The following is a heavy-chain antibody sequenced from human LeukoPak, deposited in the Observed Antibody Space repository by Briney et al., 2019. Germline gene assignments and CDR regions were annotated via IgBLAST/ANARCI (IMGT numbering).Heavy chain of an antibody. Sequence: GGSLRLSCAASGFIFSSYSMNWVRQAPGKGLEWIAYISRTSDSIYYVDSVRGRFTIFRDNVKNSLYLQMNSLRREDTAVFYCTREGGNYPNYFDYWGLGTLVTVSS. CDR3: TREGGNYPNYFDY. D-gene: IGHD1-26*01. J-gene: IGHJ4*02. CDR2: ISRTSDSI. CDR1: GFIFSSYS. V-gene: IGHV3-48*01.